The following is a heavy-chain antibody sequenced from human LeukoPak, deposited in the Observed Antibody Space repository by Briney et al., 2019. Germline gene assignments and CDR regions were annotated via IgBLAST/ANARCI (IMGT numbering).Heavy chain of an antibody. D-gene: IGHD3-3*01. Sequence: GGSLRFSCAASGFTFSSYWMSWVRQAPGKGLEWVANIKQDGSEKYYVDSVKGRFTISRDNAKNSLYLQMNSLRAEDTAVYYCARVNYDFWSGSNLIDYWGQGTLVTVSS. V-gene: IGHV3-7*01. J-gene: IGHJ4*02. CDR3: ARVNYDFWSGSNLIDY. CDR1: GFTFSSYW. CDR2: IKQDGSEK.